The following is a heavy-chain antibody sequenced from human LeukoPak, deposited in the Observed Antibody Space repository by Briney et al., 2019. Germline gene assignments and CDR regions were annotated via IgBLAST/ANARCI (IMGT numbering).Heavy chain of an antibody. V-gene: IGHV4-59*01. CDR3: ARGNRGYSYGYRGYFDY. CDR1: GGSISSYY. Sequence: SETLSLTCTVSGGSISSYYWSWIRQPPGKGLEWIGYIYYSGSTNYNPSLKSRVTISVDTSKSQFSLKLSSVTAADTAVYYCARGNRGYSYGYRGYFDYWGQGTLVTVSS. D-gene: IGHD5-18*01. J-gene: IGHJ4*02. CDR2: IYYSGST.